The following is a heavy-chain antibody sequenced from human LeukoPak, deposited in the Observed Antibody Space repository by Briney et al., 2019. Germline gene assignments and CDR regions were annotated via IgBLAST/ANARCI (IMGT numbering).Heavy chain of an antibody. CDR2: ISYDGRNK. V-gene: IGHV3-30*18. J-gene: IGHJ4*02. CDR3: VKDGDDSGWNYFDY. D-gene: IGHD6-19*01. Sequence: SGGSLRLSCAASGFPFSNHGMHWVRQAPGKGLEWVAVISYDGRNKYYADSVKGRFTIPRDNSQNTLSLQMNSLRAEDTAVYYCVKDGDDSGWNYFDYWGQGTLVTVSS. CDR1: GFPFSNHG.